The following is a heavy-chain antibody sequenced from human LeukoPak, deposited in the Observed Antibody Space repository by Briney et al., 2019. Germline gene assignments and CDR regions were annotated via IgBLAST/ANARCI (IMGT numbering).Heavy chain of an antibody. J-gene: IGHJ3*02. CDR2: IRSKANSYAT. D-gene: IGHD3-3*01. CDR3: TRVGSRGRSDFWSGFLDDAFDI. CDR1: GFTFSGSA. Sequence: GGSLRLSCAASGFTFSGSAMHWVRQASGKGLEWVGRIRSKANSYATAYAASVKGRFTISRDDSKNTAYLQMNSLKTEDTAVYYCTRVGSRGRSDFWSGFLDDAFDIWGQGTMVTVSS. V-gene: IGHV3-73*01.